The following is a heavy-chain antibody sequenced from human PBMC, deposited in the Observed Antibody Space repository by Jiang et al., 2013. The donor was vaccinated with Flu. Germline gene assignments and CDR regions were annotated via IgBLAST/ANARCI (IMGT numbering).Heavy chain of an antibody. J-gene: IGHJ6*02. V-gene: IGHV1-18*04. CDR2: ISANKGNT. CDR3: VRDNSAYYYDLGDYSYGMDV. Sequence: GAEVKKPGAAVKVSCKASGYTFTSYGINWVRQAPGQGLEWLGRISANKGNTNYAQKVQGRVTMTTETSTTTAYMELRSLRSDDTAVYYCVRDNSAYYYDLGDYSYGMDVWGQGTTVTV. D-gene: IGHD3-22*01. CDR1: GYTFTSYG.